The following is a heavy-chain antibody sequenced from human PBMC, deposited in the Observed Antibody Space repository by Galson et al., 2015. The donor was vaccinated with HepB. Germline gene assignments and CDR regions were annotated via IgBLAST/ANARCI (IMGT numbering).Heavy chain of an antibody. CDR2: MNPNSGNT. CDR3: AREVYQPSGSGWYLDYYGMDV. CDR1: GYTFTSYD. Sequence: SVKVSCKASGYTFTSYDINWVRQATGQGLEWMGWMNPNSGNTGYAQKFQGRVTMTRNTSISTAYMELSSLRSEDTAVYYCAREVYQPSGSGWYLDYYGMDVWGQGTTVTVSS. J-gene: IGHJ6*02. D-gene: IGHD6-19*01. V-gene: IGHV1-8*01.